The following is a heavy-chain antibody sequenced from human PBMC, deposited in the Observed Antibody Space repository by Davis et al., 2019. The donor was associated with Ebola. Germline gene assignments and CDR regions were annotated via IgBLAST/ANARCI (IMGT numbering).Heavy chain of an antibody. CDR3: ARDGTDGYNKGTSNY. J-gene: IGHJ4*02. D-gene: IGHD5-24*01. CDR1: GFTFGHYA. CDR2: IGWNSGNI. V-gene: IGHV3-9*01. Sequence: SLKIYCAASGFTFGHYAMHWVRQAPGKGLEWVSGIGWNSGNIGYADSVKGRFTISRDNSKNTLYLQMNSLRAEDTAVYYCARDGTDGYNKGTSNYWGQGTLVTVSS.